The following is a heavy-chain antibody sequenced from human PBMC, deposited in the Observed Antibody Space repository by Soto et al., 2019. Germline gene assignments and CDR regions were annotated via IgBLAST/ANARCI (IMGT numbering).Heavy chain of an antibody. Sequence: SETLSLTCAVPGYSIRNGSYWGWIRQPPGKGLEWIGSIYHSGSTYYNPSLKSRVTISVDTSKNQFSLKLRSVTAADTAVYYCASAVAAAGTFDYWGQGTPVTVSS. CDR3: ASAVAAAGTFDY. D-gene: IGHD6-13*01. CDR2: IYHSGST. CDR1: GYSIRNGSY. J-gene: IGHJ4*02. V-gene: IGHV4-38-2*01.